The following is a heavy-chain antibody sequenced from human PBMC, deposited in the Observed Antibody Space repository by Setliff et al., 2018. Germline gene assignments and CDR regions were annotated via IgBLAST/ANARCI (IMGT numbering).Heavy chain of an antibody. Sequence: PSETLSLTCAVYGGSFSGYYWSWIRQPPGKGLEWIGEINHSGSTNYNPSLKSRVTLSVDTSKNKLSLRLTSVTAADTALYYCARGLHDTSDDYYVCALDMWGLGTKVTVSS. CDR2: INHSGST. CDR3: ARGLHDTSDDYYVCALDM. CDR1: GGSFSGYY. V-gene: IGHV4-34*01. J-gene: IGHJ3*02. D-gene: IGHD3-22*01.